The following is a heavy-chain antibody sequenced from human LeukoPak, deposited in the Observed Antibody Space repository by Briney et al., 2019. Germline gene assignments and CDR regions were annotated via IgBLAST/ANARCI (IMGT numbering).Heavy chain of an antibody. Sequence: SETLSRTCAVYGGSFSDYYWSWIRQPPGKGLEWIGEINHSGSTNYNPSLKSRVTISVDTSKKQFSLKLTSVTAADTAVYYCVTTDSSSWRRPFDYWGQGTLVTVSS. V-gene: IGHV4-34*01. J-gene: IGHJ4*02. CDR3: VTTDSSSWRRPFDY. CDR2: INHSGST. CDR1: GGSFSDYY. D-gene: IGHD6-13*01.